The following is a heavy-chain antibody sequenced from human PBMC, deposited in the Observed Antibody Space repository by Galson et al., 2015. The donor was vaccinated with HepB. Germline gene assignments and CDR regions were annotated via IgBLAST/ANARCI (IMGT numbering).Heavy chain of an antibody. J-gene: IGHJ5*02. CDR1: GGSISSGGYY. D-gene: IGHD2-2*01. CDR3: ARAYCSSTSCYRSPISNWFDP. V-gene: IGHV4-31*03. CDR2: IYYSGNT. Sequence: TLSLTCTVSGGSISSGGYYWSWIRQHPGKGLEWIGYIYYSGNTYYNPSLKSRVTISLDTSNNQFSLKPSSVTAADTAVYYCARAYCSSTSCYRSPISNWFDPWGQGTLVTVSS.